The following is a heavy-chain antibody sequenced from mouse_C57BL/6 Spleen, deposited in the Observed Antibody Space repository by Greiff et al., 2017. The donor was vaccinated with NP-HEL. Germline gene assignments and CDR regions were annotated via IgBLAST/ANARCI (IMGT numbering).Heavy chain of an antibody. Sequence: QVQLQQPGAELVMPGASVKLSCKASGYTFTSYWMHWVKQRPGQGLEWIGEIDPSDSYTNYNQTFKGKSTLTVDKSSSTAYMQLSILTSEDSAVYYCARRKLRYGNFRDAMDYWGQGTSVTVSS. D-gene: IGHD2-1*01. CDR3: ARRKLRYGNFRDAMDY. V-gene: IGHV1-69*01. J-gene: IGHJ4*01. CDR1: GYTFTSYW. CDR2: IDPSDSYT.